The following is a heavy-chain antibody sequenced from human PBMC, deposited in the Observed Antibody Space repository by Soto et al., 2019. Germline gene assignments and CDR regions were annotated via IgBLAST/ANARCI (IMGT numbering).Heavy chain of an antibody. D-gene: IGHD3-22*01. CDR3: ARDSYDTPGFYFLVY. Sequence: ASVKVSCKAYNYTFTSYGIHWVRQAPGQGLEWMGSIDTLTGNTNYAQNLQGRVSMTADTSSRTAYMEVRSLRSDDTAVYYCARDSYDTPGFYFLVYWGQGTLVTVSS. CDR1: NYTFTSYG. V-gene: IGHV1-18*01. CDR2: IDTLTGNT. J-gene: IGHJ4*02.